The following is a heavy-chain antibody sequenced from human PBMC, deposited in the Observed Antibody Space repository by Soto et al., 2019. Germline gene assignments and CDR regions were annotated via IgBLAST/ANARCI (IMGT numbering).Heavy chain of an antibody. D-gene: IGHD6-19*01. CDR2: ISGSGGSA. J-gene: IGHJ4*02. CDR3: AKKGGRGIAVAGYFDY. V-gene: IGHV3-23*01. Sequence: EVQLLESGGGLVQPGGSLRLSCAASGFTFSSYAMSWVRQAPGKGLEWVSAISGSGGSAYYADSVKGRFTISRDNSKNTLYLQMNSLRAEDTAVYYCAKKGGRGIAVAGYFDYWGQGTLVTVSS. CDR1: GFTFSSYA.